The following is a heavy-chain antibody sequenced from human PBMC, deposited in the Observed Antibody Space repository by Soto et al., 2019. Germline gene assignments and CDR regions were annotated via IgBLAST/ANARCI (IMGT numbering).Heavy chain of an antibody. Sequence: QVQLVESGGGVVQPGRSLRLSCAASGFTFSSYAMHWVRQAPGKGLEWVAVISYDGSNKYYADSVKGRFTISRDNSKNTLYLQMNSLRAEDTAVYYCARVCSSGCVGPWGQGTLVTVSS. CDR1: GFTFSSYA. CDR3: ARVCSSGCVGP. CDR2: ISYDGSNK. J-gene: IGHJ5*02. D-gene: IGHD6-19*01. V-gene: IGHV3-30-3*01.